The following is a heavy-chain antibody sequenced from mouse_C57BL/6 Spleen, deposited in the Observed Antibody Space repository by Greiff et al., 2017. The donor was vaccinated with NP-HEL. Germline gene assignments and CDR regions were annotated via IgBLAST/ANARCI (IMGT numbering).Heavy chain of an antibody. D-gene: IGHD1-1*01. V-gene: IGHV1-81*01. Sequence: VQLQQSGAELARPGASVKLSCKASGYTFTSYGISWVKQRTGQGLEWIGEIYPRSGNTYYNEKFKGKATLTADKSSSTAYMELRSLTSEDSAVYFCARSYGSSTGYFDYWGQGTTLTVSS. J-gene: IGHJ2*01. CDR3: ARSYGSSTGYFDY. CDR1: GYTFTSYG. CDR2: IYPRSGNT.